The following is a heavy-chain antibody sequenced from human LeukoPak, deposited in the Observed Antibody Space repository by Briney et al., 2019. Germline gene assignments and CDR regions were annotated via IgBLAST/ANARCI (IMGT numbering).Heavy chain of an antibody. CDR1: GGSISSGGYY. CDR2: IYYSGST. J-gene: IGHJ6*03. D-gene: IGHD1-1*01. V-gene: IGHV4-39*07. CDR3: ARVGRVRKLDYYYMDV. Sequence: PSETLSLTCTVSGGSISSGGYYGSWIRQPPGKGLEWIGSIYYSGSTYYNPSLKSRVTISVDTSKNQFSLKLSSVTAADTAVYYCARVGRVRKLDYYYMDVWGKGTPVTVSS.